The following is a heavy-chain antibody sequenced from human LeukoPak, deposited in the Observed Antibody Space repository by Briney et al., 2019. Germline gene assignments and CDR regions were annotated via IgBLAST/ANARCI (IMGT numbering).Heavy chain of an antibody. CDR3: AKDLFGDYGGLDY. V-gene: IGHV3-23*01. Sequence: GGSLRLSCAASGFTFSTYAMNWVRQAPGKGLEWVSTVSRGGDSTDYADSVKGRFTISRDNSKNTVYLQMNSLRAEDTAVYYCAKDLFGDYGGLDYWGQGTLVTVSS. CDR1: GFTFSTYA. D-gene: IGHD4-17*01. CDR2: VSRGGDST. J-gene: IGHJ4*02.